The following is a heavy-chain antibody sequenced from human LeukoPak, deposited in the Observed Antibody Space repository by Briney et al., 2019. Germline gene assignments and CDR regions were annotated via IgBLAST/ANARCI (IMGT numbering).Heavy chain of an antibody. V-gene: IGHV3-53*01. CDR1: GFTVSSNY. CDR3: ARGLGIDRLLYFDY. CDR2: IYSGGGT. D-gene: IGHD3-9*01. J-gene: IGHJ4*02. Sequence: SGGSLRLSCAASGFTVSSNYMSWVRQAPGRGLECVSVIYSGGGTFYADSVKGRFTISRDTSKNTLYLQMSSLRAEDTAVYYCARGLGIDRLLYFDYWGQGALVTVSS.